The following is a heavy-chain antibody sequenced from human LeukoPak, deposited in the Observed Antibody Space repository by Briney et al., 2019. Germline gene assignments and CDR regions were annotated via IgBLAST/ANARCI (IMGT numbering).Heavy chain of an antibody. V-gene: IGHV4-34*01. CDR1: GGSFSGYY. J-gene: IGHJ3*02. CDR2: INHSGST. Sequence: SETLSLTCAVYGGSFSGYYWSWIRQPPGKGLEWIGEINHSGSTNYNPSLKSRVTISVDTSKNQFSLKLSSVTAADTAVYYCARVSPRDAFDIWGQGTMVTVSS. CDR3: ARVSPRDAFDI.